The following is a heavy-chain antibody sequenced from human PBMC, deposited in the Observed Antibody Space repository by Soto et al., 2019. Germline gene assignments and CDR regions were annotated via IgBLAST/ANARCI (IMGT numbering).Heavy chain of an antibody. CDR1: GYTFTSYG. CDR2: ISAHNGNT. CDR3: ARGRYGDY. J-gene: IGHJ4*02. D-gene: IGHD1-1*01. Sequence: QVHLVQSGAEVKKPGASVKVSCKASGYTFTSYGITWVRQAPGQGLEWMGWISAHNGNTDYARKLQVRVIVTRDTSTSTAYMELRSLISDDTAVYYCARGRYGDYWGQGALVTVSS. V-gene: IGHV1-18*01.